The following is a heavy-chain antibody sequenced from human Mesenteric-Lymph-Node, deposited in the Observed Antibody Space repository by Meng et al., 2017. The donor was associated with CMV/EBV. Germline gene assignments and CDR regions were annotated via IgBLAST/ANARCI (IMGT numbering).Heavy chain of an antibody. V-gene: IGHV4-34*01. CDR2: INHSGST. CDR1: GGSFSGYY. D-gene: IGHD1-26*01. J-gene: IGHJ6*02. Sequence: SETLSLTCAVYGGSFSGYYWSWIRQPPGKGLEWIGEINHSGSTNYNPSLKSRVTISVDTSKNQFSLKLSSVTAADTAVYYCAKSYSGSLSYYYGMDVWGQGTTVTVSS. CDR3: AKSYSGSLSYYYGMDV.